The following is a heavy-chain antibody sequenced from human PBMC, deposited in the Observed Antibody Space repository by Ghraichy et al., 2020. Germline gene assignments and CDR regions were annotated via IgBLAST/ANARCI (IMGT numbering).Heavy chain of an antibody. CDR2: INAGNGNT. CDR3: ARDLSPLPRHYYYYGMDV. Sequence: ASVKVSCKASGYTFTSYAMHWVRQAPGQRLEWMGWINAGNGNTKYSQKFQGRVTITRDTSASTAYMELSSLRSEDTAVYYCARDLSPLPRHYYYYGMDVWGQGTTVTVSS. CDR1: GYTFTSYA. J-gene: IGHJ6*02. V-gene: IGHV1-3*01.